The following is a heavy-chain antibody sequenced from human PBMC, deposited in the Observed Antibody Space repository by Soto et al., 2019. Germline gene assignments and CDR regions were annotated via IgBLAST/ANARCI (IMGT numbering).Heavy chain of an antibody. J-gene: IGHJ4*02. D-gene: IGHD3-3*01. CDR3: AKDISLGRFWTSYHFDY. CDR1: GFTFSSYA. Sequence: GGSLRLSCAASGFTFSSYAMSWVRQAPGKGLEWVSAISGSGGSTYYADSVKGRFTISRDNSKNTLYLQMNSLRAEDTAVYYCAKDISLGRFWTSYHFDYWGQGTLVTVSS. CDR2: ISGSGGST. V-gene: IGHV3-23*01.